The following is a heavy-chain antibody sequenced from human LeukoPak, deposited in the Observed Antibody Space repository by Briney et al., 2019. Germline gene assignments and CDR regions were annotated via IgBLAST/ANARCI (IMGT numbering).Heavy chain of an antibody. Sequence: ASVKVSCKASGYSFTNYGISWVRQAPGQGLEWMGWISTYKDDTNYAQKFQGRVTMTRDTSISTAYMELSRLRSDDTAVYYCAREVNYYDSSGYYCDYWGQGTLVTVSS. CDR3: AREVNYYDSSGYYCDY. V-gene: IGHV1-18*01. D-gene: IGHD3-22*01. J-gene: IGHJ4*02. CDR1: GYSFTNYG. CDR2: ISTYKDDT.